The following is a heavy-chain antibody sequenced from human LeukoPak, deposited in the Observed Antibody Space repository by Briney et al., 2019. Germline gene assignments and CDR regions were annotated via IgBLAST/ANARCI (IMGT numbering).Heavy chain of an antibody. CDR2: IRQDGGQT. V-gene: IGHV3-7*01. CDR1: ELAFSGYW. J-gene: IGHJ4*02. D-gene: IGHD3-10*01. Sequence: GGSLRLSCAASELAFSGYWMNWVRQAPGKGLQWVGNIRQDGGQTHYSDSVKGRFTISRDNAKRSLYLQMNSLRPEDTAVYYCARDGHSSGSFDYWGQGTLVTVSS. CDR3: ARDGHSSGSFDY.